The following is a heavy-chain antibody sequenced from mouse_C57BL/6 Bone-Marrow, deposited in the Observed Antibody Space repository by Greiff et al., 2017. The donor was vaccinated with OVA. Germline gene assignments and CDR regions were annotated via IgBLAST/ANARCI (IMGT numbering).Heavy chain of an antibody. CDR3: ARIPDGYGNWYFDV. D-gene: IGHD2-2*01. Sequence: LQQSGPGILQPSQTLSLTCSFSGFSLSTFGMGVGWIRQPSGKGLEWLAHIWWDDDKYYNPALKSRLTISKDTSKNQVFLKIANVDTADTATYYCARIPDGYGNWYFDVWGTGTTVTVSS. V-gene: IGHV8-8*01. CDR2: IWWDDDK. J-gene: IGHJ1*03. CDR1: GFSLSTFGMG.